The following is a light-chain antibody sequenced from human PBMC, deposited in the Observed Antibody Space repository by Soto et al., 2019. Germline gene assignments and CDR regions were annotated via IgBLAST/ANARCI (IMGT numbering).Light chain of an antibody. CDR3: MEATHSPRT. Sequence: DVVMTQSPLSLPVTPGQSASMSCRVSQSLVYSDGNTYVNWFQQRPGQSPRRLIYKVSNRESGVPDRFSGSGSDTDFTLKISRVDAEDVGVYYCMEATHSPRTFGQGTKVEI. V-gene: IGKV2-30*01. J-gene: IGKJ1*01. CDR2: KVS. CDR1: QSLVYSDGNTY.